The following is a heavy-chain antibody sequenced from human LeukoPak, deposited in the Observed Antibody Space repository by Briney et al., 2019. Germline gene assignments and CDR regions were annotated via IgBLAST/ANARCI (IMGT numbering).Heavy chain of an antibody. Sequence: GASVKVSCKASGYTFTTYAIHWVRQAPGQRLEWMGWINPGNGDTRYSQYFQGRVTITRDTSATTAYMELSSLRSEDMAVYYCARAYNFWGGYYDWYYFDYWGQGTLVTVSS. J-gene: IGHJ4*02. CDR2: INPGNGDT. V-gene: IGHV1-3*03. CDR1: GYTFTTYA. CDR3: ARAYNFWGGYYDWYYFDY. D-gene: IGHD3-3*01.